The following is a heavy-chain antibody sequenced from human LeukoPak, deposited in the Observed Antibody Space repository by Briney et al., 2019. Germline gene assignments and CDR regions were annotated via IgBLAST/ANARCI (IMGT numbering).Heavy chain of an antibody. CDR3: ARDVGSSGWYGGFTVA. J-gene: IGHJ5*02. CDR2: IYYSGST. CDR1: GGSISSGDYY. D-gene: IGHD6-19*01. Sequence: PSETLSLTCTVSGGSISSGDYYWSWVRQPPGKGLEWIGYIYYSGSTYYNPSLKSRVTISVDTSKKQFSLKLSSVTAADTAVYYCARDVGSSGWYGGFTVAWGQGTLVTVSS. V-gene: IGHV4-30-4*08.